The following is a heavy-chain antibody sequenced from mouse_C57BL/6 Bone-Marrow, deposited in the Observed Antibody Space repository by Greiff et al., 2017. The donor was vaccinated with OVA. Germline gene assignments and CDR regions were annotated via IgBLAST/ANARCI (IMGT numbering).Heavy chain of an antibody. Sequence: EVQVVESGPVLVKPGASVKMSCKASGYTFTDYYMNWVKQSHGKSLEWIGVINPYNGGTSYNQKFKGKATLTVDKSSSTAYMELNSLTSEDSAVYYCAREAPAWFAYWGQGTLVTVSA. CDR1: GYTFTDYY. V-gene: IGHV1-19*01. J-gene: IGHJ3*01. CDR2: INPYNGGT. CDR3: AREAPAWFAY.